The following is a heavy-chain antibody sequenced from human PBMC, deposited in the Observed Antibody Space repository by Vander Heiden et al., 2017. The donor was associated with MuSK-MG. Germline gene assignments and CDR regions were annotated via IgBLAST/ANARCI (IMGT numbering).Heavy chain of an antibody. D-gene: IGHD3-16*01. V-gene: IGHV3-23*01. CDR2: ISGRGGST. CDR1: GFTFSSYA. J-gene: IGHJ4*02. Sequence: EVQLLESGGGLVQPGGSLRLSCAASGFTFSSYAMSLVRQAPGKGMEWVSAISGRGGSTDYADSVKGRVTISKENSKNTLYMTMTSLRAEDTAVDYGAKDTSSDDWRQGTMVTVSS. CDR3: AKDTSSDD.